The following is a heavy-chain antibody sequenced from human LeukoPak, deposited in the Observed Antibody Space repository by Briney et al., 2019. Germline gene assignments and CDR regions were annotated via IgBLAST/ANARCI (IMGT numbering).Heavy chain of an antibody. D-gene: IGHD3-10*01. V-gene: IGHV4-39*07. CDR1: GGSISSSSYY. Sequence: PSETLSLTCTVSGGSISSSSYYWGWIRQPPGKELEWIGSIYYSGSTYYNPSLKSRVTISVDTSKNQFSLKLSSVTAADTAVYYCARSPRSPGDYYYYYMDVWGKGTTVTVSS. CDR3: ARSPRSPGDYYYYYMDV. J-gene: IGHJ6*03. CDR2: IYYSGST.